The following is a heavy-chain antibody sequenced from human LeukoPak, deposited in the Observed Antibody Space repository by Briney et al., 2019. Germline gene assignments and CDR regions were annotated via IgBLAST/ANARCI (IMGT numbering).Heavy chain of an antibody. Sequence: GGSLRLSCTASGFTFSSYAMSWVRQAPGKGLEWVSGISGSGGRTYYADSVKGRFTISRDNSKNTLSLQMNILRAEDTAVFYCAKSLWFGEMGFDCWGQGTLVTVSS. D-gene: IGHD3-10*01. CDR3: AKSLWFGEMGFDC. J-gene: IGHJ4*02. CDR2: ISGSGGRT. CDR1: GFTFSSYA. V-gene: IGHV3-23*01.